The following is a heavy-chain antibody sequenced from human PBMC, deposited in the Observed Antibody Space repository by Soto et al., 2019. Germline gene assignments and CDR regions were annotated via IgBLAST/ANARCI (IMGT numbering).Heavy chain of an antibody. CDR2: ISWNSGSI. CDR1: GFTFDDYA. CDR3: AKAHYYDSSGYLY. D-gene: IGHD3-22*01. Sequence: EVQLVESGGGLVQPGRSLRLSCAASGFTFDDYAMHWVRQAPGKGLEWVSGISWNSGSIGYADSVKGRFTISRDNVKNSLYLQMNSLRAEDTALYYCAKAHYYDSSGYLYWGQGTLVTVSS. V-gene: IGHV3-9*01. J-gene: IGHJ4*02.